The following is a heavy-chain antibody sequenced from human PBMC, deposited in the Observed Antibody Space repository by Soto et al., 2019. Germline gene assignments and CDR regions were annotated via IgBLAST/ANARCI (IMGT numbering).Heavy chain of an antibody. J-gene: IGHJ4*02. CDR2: INPNSGGT. D-gene: IGHD4-17*01. CDR1: GYTFTGYY. Sequence: ASVKVSCKASGYTFTGYYMHWVRQAPGQGLEWMGWINPNSGGTNYAQKFQGWVTMTRDTSISTAYMELSRLRSDDTAVYYCAREKSHHDYGDSFDYWGQGTLVTVSS. V-gene: IGHV1-2*04. CDR3: AREKSHHDYGDSFDY.